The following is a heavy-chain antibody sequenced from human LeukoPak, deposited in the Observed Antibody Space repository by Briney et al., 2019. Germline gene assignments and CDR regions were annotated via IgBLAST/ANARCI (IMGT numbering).Heavy chain of an antibody. Sequence: GGSLRLSCAASGFTFSSYSMNWVRQAPGKGLEWVSSISSSSSYIYYADSVKGRFTISRDNAKNSLYLQMNSLRAENTAVYYCASIAVAGTLLDYWGQGTLVTVSS. CDR3: ASIAVAGTLLDY. J-gene: IGHJ4*02. CDR2: ISSSSSYI. V-gene: IGHV3-21*01. CDR1: GFTFSSYS. D-gene: IGHD6-19*01.